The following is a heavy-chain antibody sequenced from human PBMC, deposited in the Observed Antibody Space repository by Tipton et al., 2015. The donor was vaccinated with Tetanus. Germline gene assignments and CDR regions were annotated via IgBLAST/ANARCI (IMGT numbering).Heavy chain of an antibody. Sequence: SLRLSCAASGFTFSSYAMHWVRQAPGKGLEWVAVISYDGSSKYYADSVKGRFTISRDNSKNTLYLQMNSLRAEDTAVYYCARDWFYGEHPYFDYWGQGTLVTVSS. V-gene: IGHV3-30*04. CDR2: ISYDGSSK. D-gene: IGHD4-17*01. J-gene: IGHJ4*02. CDR1: GFTFSSYA. CDR3: ARDWFYGEHPYFDY.